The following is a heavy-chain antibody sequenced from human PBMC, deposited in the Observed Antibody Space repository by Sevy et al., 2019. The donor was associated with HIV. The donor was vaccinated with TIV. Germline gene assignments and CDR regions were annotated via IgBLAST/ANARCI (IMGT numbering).Heavy chain of an antibody. CDR3: ARWSISLDY. D-gene: IGHD3-3*02. V-gene: IGHV1-69*13. CDR2: ITPVLGTT. CDR1: GGTFSSYI. Sequence: ASVKVSCKASGGTFSSYITSWVRQAPGQGLEWMGGITPVLGTTNYARNFKDRVTITADESTNTVYMELRSLRHEDTAVYFCARWSISLDYWGQGTLVTVSS. J-gene: IGHJ4*02.